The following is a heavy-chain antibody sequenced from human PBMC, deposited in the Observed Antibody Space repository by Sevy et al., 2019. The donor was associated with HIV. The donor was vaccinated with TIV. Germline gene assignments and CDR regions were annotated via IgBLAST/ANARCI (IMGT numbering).Heavy chain of an antibody. J-gene: IGHJ3*02. CDR2: ISGNNGNT. D-gene: IGHD6-13*01. CDR1: GFSFIDYG. CDR3: AREGDSSRLDETGFDI. Sequence: ASVKVSCKASGFSFIDYGISWVRQAPGQGLEWLGWISGNNGNTHYSQHFQGRVTMTKDRSTSTAYMERRSLSYDDTAVNYWAREGDSSRLDETGFDIWGQGTVVTVSS. V-gene: IGHV1-18*01.